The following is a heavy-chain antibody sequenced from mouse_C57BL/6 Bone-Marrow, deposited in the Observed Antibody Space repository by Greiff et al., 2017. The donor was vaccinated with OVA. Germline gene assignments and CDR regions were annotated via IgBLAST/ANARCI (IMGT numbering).Heavy chain of an antibody. V-gene: IGHV7-3*01. CDR2: IRNGADGYTT. CDR3: ARGGDSSGLYYFDY. Sequence: EVKLMESGGGLVQPGGSLSLSCAASGFTFTGYYMSWVRQTPGKALEWLGFIRNGADGYTTEYSVSVKGRFTISRDNSQSIIYLQMHALRTEDSATNDWARGGDSSGLYYFDYWGQGTTVTVSS. CDR1: GFTFTGYY. D-gene: IGHD3-2*02. J-gene: IGHJ2*01.